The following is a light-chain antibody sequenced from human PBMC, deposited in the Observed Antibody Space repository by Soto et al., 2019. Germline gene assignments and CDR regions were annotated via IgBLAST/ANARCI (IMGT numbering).Light chain of an antibody. Sequence: DVRMTHSPSSLSASVGERVTVACLASQNIRSYLSWYQQKPGKAPKLLIFETSTLQSGVPSRFTGTGSGTDFTLTITSLQPEDFATYYCQESFFAPPTFGQGTKVDIK. V-gene: IGKV1-39*01. J-gene: IGKJ1*01. CDR1: QNIRSY. CDR3: QESFFAPPT. CDR2: ETS.